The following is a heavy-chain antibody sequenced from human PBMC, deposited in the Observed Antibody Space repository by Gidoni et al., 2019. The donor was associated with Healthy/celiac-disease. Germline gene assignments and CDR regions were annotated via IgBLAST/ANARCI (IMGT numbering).Heavy chain of an antibody. Sequence: EVQLVESGGGLVKPGGSLRLSCAASGFTFSSYSMNWVRQAPGKGLEWVSSISSSSSYIYYADSVKGRFTISRDNAKNSLYLQMNSLRAEDTAVYYCARDQSGSYDHYFDYWGQGTLVTVSS. CDR3: ARDQSGSYDHYFDY. CDR1: GFTFSSYS. V-gene: IGHV3-21*01. J-gene: IGHJ4*02. CDR2: ISSSSSYI. D-gene: IGHD1-26*01.